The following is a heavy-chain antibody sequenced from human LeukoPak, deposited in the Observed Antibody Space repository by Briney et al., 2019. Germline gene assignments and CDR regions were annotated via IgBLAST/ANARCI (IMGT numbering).Heavy chain of an antibody. CDR3: AREGDDYDHYFDY. CDR2: ISSSGSTI. V-gene: IGHV3-48*04. Sequence: PGGSLRLSCAASGFTFSSYSMNWVRQAPGKGLEWVSYISSSGSTIYYADSVKGRFTISRDNAKNSLYLQMNSLRAEDTAVYYCAREGDDYDHYFDYWGQGTLVTVSS. J-gene: IGHJ4*02. CDR1: GFTFSSYS. D-gene: IGHD4-17*01.